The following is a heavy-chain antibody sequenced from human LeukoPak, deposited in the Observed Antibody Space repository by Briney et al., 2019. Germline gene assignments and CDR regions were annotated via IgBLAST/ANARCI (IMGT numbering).Heavy chain of an antibody. J-gene: IGHJ4*02. D-gene: IGHD1-26*01. V-gene: IGHV4-59*01. Sequence: DPSETLSLTCTVSGGSISSYYWSWIRQPPGKGLEWIGYIYYSGSTNYNPSLKSRVTISVDTSKNQFSLKLSSVTAADTAVYYCARVRGALRVPDYWGQGTLVTVSS. CDR3: ARVRGALRVPDY. CDR1: GGSISSYY. CDR2: IYYSGST.